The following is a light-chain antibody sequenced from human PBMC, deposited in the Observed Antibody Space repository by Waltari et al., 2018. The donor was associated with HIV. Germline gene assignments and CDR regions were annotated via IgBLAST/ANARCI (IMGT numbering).Light chain of an antibody. CDR1: QNIDTW. CDR2: KVS. Sequence: DIQMTQSPSTLSVSIGDSVTITCRASQNIDTWLALDQQKPGKAPVLLIGKVSNLESGVPSIFSGSGSGTEFTLTITSLQPDDFGTYYCQQYDSKPYTFGQGTKVEIK. J-gene: IGKJ2*01. CDR3: QQYDSKPYT. V-gene: IGKV1-5*03.